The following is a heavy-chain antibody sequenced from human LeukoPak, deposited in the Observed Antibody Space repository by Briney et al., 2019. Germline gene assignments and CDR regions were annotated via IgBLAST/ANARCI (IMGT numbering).Heavy chain of an antibody. CDR1: GGSISYFY. V-gene: IGHV4-4*07. Sequence: PSETLSLTCTVSGGSISYFYWSWIRQPAGKGLEWIGRIYTSGSTNYNPSLKSRVAMSVDTSKNQFSLKLSSVTAADTAVYYCARATSGGYYYYYMDVWGKGTTVTISS. D-gene: IGHD3-10*01. CDR2: IYTSGST. CDR3: ARATSGGYYYYYMDV. J-gene: IGHJ6*03.